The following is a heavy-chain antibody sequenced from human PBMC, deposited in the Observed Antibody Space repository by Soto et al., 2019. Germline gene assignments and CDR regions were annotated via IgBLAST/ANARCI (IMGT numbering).Heavy chain of an antibody. CDR3: TREHSDDNYFDP. V-gene: IGHV4-61*08. Sequence: SETLSLTCTVSGAALSSGGYFYTWDRQPPGKGLEWLGYIYYSGGTNYNPSLNSRVTISLDKSKSQLSLILISVTAADTAVYYCTREHSDDNYFDPWGQGTLVTVSS. CDR1: GAALSSGGYF. CDR2: IYYSGGT. J-gene: IGHJ5*02.